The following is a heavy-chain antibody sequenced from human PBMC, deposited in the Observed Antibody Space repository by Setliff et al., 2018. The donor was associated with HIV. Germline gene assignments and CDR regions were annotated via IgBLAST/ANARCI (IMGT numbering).Heavy chain of an antibody. CDR1: GGSISSGDYY. V-gene: IGHV4-30-4*08. CDR2: IYYSGST. Sequence: PSETLSLTCTVSGGSISSGDYYWSWIRQPPGKGLEWIGYIYYSGSTYYNPAFESRLIISLDMSNNRFSLNLASVTAADTAVYYCARSNLEPTSRLFDPWGPGTLVTVSS. CDR3: ARSNLEPTSRLFDP. J-gene: IGHJ5*02. D-gene: IGHD1-1*01.